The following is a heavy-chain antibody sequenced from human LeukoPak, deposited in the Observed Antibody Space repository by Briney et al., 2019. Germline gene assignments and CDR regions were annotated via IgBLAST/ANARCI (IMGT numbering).Heavy chain of an antibody. V-gene: IGHV4-59*11. Sequence: SETLCLTYSVSGGSMSSHYWSWIRQPPGKGLEWIGYIYYSGKTYYNPSLQSRVTISVDTSKNHFSLKLTSVTAADTAVYSCARLLDNDSSGYPDTFDLWGHETMVTVSS. CDR2: IYYSGKT. J-gene: IGHJ3*01. CDR3: ARLLDNDSSGYPDTFDL. CDR1: GGSMSSHY. D-gene: IGHD3-22*01.